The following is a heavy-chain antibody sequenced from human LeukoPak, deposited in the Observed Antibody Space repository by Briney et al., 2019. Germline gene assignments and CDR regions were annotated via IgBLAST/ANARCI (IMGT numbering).Heavy chain of an antibody. CDR3: ARDPRYSSSDY. V-gene: IGHV4-38-2*02. Sequence: SETLSLTYTVSGYSISSGYYWGWIRQPPGKGLEWIGSIYHSGSTYYNPSLKSRVTISVDTSKNQFSLKLSSVTAADTAVYYCARDPRYSSSDYWGQGTLVTVSS. D-gene: IGHD6-6*01. CDR1: GYSISSGYY. CDR2: IYHSGST. J-gene: IGHJ4*02.